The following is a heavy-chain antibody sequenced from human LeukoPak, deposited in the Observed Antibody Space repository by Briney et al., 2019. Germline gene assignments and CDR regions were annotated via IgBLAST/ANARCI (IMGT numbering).Heavy chain of an antibody. Sequence: TSETLSLTCAVYGGSFSGYYWSWIRQPPGKGLEWIGEINHSGSTNYNPSLKSRVTISVDTSKNQFSLKLSSVTAADTAVYYCARAPVAVARYVYWGQGTLVTVSS. J-gene: IGHJ4*02. D-gene: IGHD6-19*01. V-gene: IGHV4-34*01. CDR1: GGSFSGYY. CDR3: ARAPVAVARYVY. CDR2: INHSGST.